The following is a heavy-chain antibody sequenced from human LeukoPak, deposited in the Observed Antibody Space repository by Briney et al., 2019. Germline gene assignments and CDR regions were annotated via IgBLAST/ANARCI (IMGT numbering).Heavy chain of an antibody. Sequence: DPGGSLRLSCAASGFTFSSYSMNWVRQAPGKGLEWVANIKQDGSEKYYVDSVKGRFTISRDNAKNSLYLQMNSLRAEDTAVYYCARAQSFNYYDSSGYYFGFDYWGQGTLVTVSS. D-gene: IGHD3-22*01. CDR1: GFTFSSYS. J-gene: IGHJ4*02. CDR2: IKQDGSEK. CDR3: ARAQSFNYYDSSGYYFGFDY. V-gene: IGHV3-7*01.